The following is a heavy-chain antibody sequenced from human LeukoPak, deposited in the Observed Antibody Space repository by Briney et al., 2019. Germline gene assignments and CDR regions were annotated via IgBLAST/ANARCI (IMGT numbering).Heavy chain of an antibody. V-gene: IGHV4-38-2*02. CDR1: GYSISSGYY. D-gene: IGHD1-26*01. CDR2: IYHSGST. Sequence: SETLSLTCTVSGYSISSGYYWGWIRQPPGKGLEWIGSIYHSGSTYYNPSLKSRVTISVDTSKNQFSLKLSSVTAADTAVYYCASSSLSGSSDYYYYYMDVWGKGTTVTVSS. J-gene: IGHJ6*03. CDR3: ASSSLSGSSDYYYYYMDV.